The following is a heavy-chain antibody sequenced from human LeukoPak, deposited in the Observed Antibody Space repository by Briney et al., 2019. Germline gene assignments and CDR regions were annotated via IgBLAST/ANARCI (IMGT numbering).Heavy chain of an antibody. D-gene: IGHD3-22*01. CDR3: AKDPSEGYYYDSSGYYDY. CDR1: GFTFSSYG. J-gene: IGHJ4*02. V-gene: IGHV3-30*18. CDR2: ISYDGSNK. Sequence: GGSLRLSCAASGFTFSSYGMHWVRQAPGKGLEWVAVISYDGSNKYYADSVKGRFTISRDNSKNTLYLQMNSLRAGDTAVYYCAKDPSEGYYYDSSGYYDYWGQGTLVTVSS.